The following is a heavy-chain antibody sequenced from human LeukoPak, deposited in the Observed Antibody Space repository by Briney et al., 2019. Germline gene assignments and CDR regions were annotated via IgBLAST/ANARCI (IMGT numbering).Heavy chain of an antibody. Sequence: GGSLRLSCAASGFTFSTYGMHWVRQAPGKGLEWVAFIRYDGSNKYYADSAKGRFTISRDNSKNTLYLQMNSLRAEDTAVYYCARDPSESGDATADAFDIWGQGTMVTVSS. CDR1: GFTFSTYG. CDR3: ARDPSESGDATADAFDI. CDR2: IRYDGSNK. J-gene: IGHJ3*02. V-gene: IGHV3-30*02. D-gene: IGHD7-27*01.